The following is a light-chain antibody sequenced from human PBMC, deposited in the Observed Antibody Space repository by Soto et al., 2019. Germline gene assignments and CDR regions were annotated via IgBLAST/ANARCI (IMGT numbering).Light chain of an antibody. J-gene: IGKJ1*01. CDR3: QQYNNWPPWT. CDR1: QSVSSN. Sequence: EMVMTQSPVTLSVSPGEGATLSCRASQSVSSNLAWYQHKPGQAPRLLIYAASNRATAVPARFSGRGSGTEFTLTISNLQSEDFAVYYCQQYNNWPPWTFGQGTKVDIK. V-gene: IGKV3-15*01. CDR2: AAS.